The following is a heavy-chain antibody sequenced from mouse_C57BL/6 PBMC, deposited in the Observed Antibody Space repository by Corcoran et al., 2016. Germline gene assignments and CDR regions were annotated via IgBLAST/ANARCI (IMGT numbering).Heavy chain of an antibody. D-gene: IGHD1-1*01. CDR1: GYTFTTYG. V-gene: IGHV9-3*01. Sequence: QIQLVQSGPELKKPGETVKISCKASGYTFTTYGMSWVKQAPGKGLKWMGWINTYSGVPTYADDFKGRFAFSLETSASTAYLQINNLKNEDTATYFCAVYYGSLYWGLDVWGTGTTVTVSS. CDR2: INTYSGVP. J-gene: IGHJ1*03. CDR3: AVYYGSLYWGLDV.